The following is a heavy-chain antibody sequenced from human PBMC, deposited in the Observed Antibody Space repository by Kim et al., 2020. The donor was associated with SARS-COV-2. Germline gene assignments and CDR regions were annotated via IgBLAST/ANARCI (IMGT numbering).Heavy chain of an antibody. V-gene: IGHV1-18*01. CDR1: GYTFTSYG. D-gene: IGHD3-9*01. CDR3: ARGQDDILTGYKIDF. J-gene: IGHJ4*02. Sequence: ASVKVSCKASGYTFTSYGSSWVRQAPGQGLEWMGWISGYNGYTSYAQKFQGRVTMTTDTSTSTAYMELRSLRSDDTAVYYCARGQDDILTGYKIDFWGQGTLVTVSS. CDR2: ISGYNGYT.